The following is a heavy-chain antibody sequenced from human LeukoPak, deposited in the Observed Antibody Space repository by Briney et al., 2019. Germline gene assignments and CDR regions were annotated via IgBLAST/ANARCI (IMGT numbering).Heavy chain of an antibody. D-gene: IGHD3-16*02. CDR3: ARVWGSYLLTNYYYYGMDV. Sequence: NAAETLSLTCTVSGGSISSGGYYWSWIRQHPGKGLEWIVYIYYSGCTYYDPSLKSRVTISVDTSKNQFSRKLSSVTAADTAVYYCARVWGSYLLTNYYYYGMDVWGQGTTVTVSS. CDR1: GGSISSGGYY. V-gene: IGHV4-31*03. CDR2: IYYSGCT. J-gene: IGHJ6*02.